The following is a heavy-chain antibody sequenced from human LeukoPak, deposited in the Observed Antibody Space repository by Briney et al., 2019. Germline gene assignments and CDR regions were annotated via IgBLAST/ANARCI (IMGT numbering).Heavy chain of an antibody. CDR3: ARTSSDSTIFGVEFPSFDY. J-gene: IGHJ4*02. CDR1: GGSISNHY. V-gene: IGHV4-59*11. Sequence: SETLSLTCTSSGGSISNHYWSWIRQPPGKGLEWIGYIHGSGTTNYNPSLKSRVTMSVDTHKNQFSLKLSSVTAADTAVYYCARTSSDSTIFGVEFPSFDYWGQGTLVTVSS. D-gene: IGHD3-3*01. CDR2: IHGSGTT.